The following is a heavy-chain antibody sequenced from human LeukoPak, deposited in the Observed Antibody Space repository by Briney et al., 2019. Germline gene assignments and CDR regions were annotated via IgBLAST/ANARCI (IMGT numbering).Heavy chain of an antibody. D-gene: IGHD5-18*01. V-gene: IGHV3-30*18. CDR3: AKSGRRGYSYGYRFKYYYDY. J-gene: IGHJ4*02. Sequence: GRSLRLSCAASGFTFSSYGMHWVRQAPGKGLEWVAVISYDGTNKYYADSVKGRFTISRDNSKNTLYLQMNSLRAEDTAVYYCAKSGRRGYSYGYRFKYYYDYWGQGTLVTVSS. CDR1: GFTFSSYG. CDR2: ISYDGTNK.